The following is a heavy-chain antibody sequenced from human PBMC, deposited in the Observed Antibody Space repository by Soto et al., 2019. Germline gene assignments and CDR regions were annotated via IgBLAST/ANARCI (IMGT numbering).Heavy chain of an antibody. CDR2: IGTAGDT. Sequence: EVQLVESGGGLVQPGGSLRLSCAASGFSFNNYDMHWVRQARGKGLEWVSGIGTAGDTYYPDSVKGRFTISRENGKNSLYLEMNSLRAGDTAVYYCARGGPNWDYYVYGMDVWGQGTTVTVSS. D-gene: IGHD3-16*01. V-gene: IGHV3-13*01. CDR1: GFSFNNYD. CDR3: ARGGPNWDYYVYGMDV. J-gene: IGHJ6*02.